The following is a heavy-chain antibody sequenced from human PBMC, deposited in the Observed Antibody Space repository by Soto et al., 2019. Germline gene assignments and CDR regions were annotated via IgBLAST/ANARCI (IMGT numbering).Heavy chain of an antibody. CDR1: GGSFSGYY. D-gene: IGHD3-10*01. V-gene: IGHV4-34*01. J-gene: IGHJ6*02. Sequence: PSETLSLTCAVYGGSFSGYYWSWIRQPPGKGLEWIGEINHSGSTNYNPSLKSRVTISVDTSKNQFSLKLSSVTAADTAVYYCARGPFGSYGMDVWGQGTTVTVSS. CDR3: ARGPFGSYGMDV. CDR2: INHSGST.